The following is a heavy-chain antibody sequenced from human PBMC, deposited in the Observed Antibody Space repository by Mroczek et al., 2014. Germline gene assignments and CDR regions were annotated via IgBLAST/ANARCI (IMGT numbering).Heavy chain of an antibody. CDR2: IIPILGIA. CDR3: AGDTAMAHTYFDY. J-gene: IGHJ4*02. V-gene: IGHV1-69*04. Sequence: GKKPRSSVKVSCKASGGTFSSYAISWVRQAPGQGLEWMGRIIPILGIANYAQKFQGRVTITADKSTSTAYMXLSSLRSEDTAVYYCAGDTAMAHTYFDYWGQGTLVTVSS. D-gene: IGHD5-18*01. CDR1: GGTFSSYA.